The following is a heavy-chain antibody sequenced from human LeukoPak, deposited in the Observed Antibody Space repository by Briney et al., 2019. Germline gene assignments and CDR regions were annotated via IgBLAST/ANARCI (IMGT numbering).Heavy chain of an antibody. V-gene: IGHV3-9*01. J-gene: IGHJ4*02. D-gene: IGHD6-19*01. Sequence: GGSLRLSCAASGFTFDDYAMHWVRQAPGKGLEWVSGISWNSGSIGYADSVKGRFTISRDNAKNSLYLHLNSLRAEDTALYHCARWSYIKVAATENYWGQGTLVTVSS. CDR1: GFTFDDYA. CDR2: ISWNSGSI. CDR3: ARWSYIKVAATENY.